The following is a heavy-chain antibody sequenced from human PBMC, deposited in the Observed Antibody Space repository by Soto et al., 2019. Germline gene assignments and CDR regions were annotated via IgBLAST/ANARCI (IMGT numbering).Heavy chain of an antibody. V-gene: IGHV3-23*01. CDR1: GFTFSSYA. CDR2: ISGSGGST. Sequence: EVQLLESGGGLVQPGGSLRLSCAASGFTFSSYAMSWVHQAPGKGLEWVSAISGSGGSTYYAHSVKGRVTTSRDNSKNTLYLQMNSLRAEDTAVYYCATTLYSYGTAYWGQGTLVTVSS. D-gene: IGHD5-18*01. CDR3: ATTLYSYGTAY. J-gene: IGHJ4*02.